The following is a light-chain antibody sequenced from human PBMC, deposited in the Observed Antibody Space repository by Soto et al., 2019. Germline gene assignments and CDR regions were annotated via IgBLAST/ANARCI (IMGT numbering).Light chain of an antibody. J-gene: IGLJ2*01. Sequence: QSVLTQPPSASGSPGQSVTISCTGTSSDVGGYNYVSWYQQHPGKAPKLMIYEVSKRPSGFPDRFSGSKSGNTASLTVSGLPAEDAADYYCSSYAGSNNVVFGGGTKLTVL. CDR3: SSYAGSNNVV. V-gene: IGLV2-8*01. CDR1: SSDVGGYNY. CDR2: EVS.